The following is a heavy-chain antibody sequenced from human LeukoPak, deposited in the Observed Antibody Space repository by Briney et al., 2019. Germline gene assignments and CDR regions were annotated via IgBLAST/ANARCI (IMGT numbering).Heavy chain of an antibody. D-gene: IGHD2-15*01. CDR3: ARDWVGEYYFDY. Sequence: GSLRLSCAASGFTFSRYSMIWIRQPPGKGLEWIGEINHSGSTNYNPSLKSRVTISVDTSKNQFSLKLSSVTAADTAVYYCARDWVGEYYFDYWGQGTLVTVSS. V-gene: IGHV4-34*01. CDR1: GFTFSRYS. J-gene: IGHJ4*02. CDR2: INHSGST.